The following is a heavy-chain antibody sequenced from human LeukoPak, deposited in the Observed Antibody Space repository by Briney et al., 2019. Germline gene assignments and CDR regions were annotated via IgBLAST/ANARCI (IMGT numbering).Heavy chain of an antibody. D-gene: IGHD1-26*01. J-gene: IGHJ3*02. V-gene: IGHV4-4*02. Sequence: SETLSLTCAVSGGSISTNNWRTWVRQPPGKGLEWIGEIHHSGSTDYNPSLKSRVTISPDKSKNQFSLTLTSVTAADTAVYFCARAPLSGTYYTDAFDIWGQGTMVTVSS. CDR1: GGSISTNNW. CDR2: IHHSGST. CDR3: ARAPLSGTYYTDAFDI.